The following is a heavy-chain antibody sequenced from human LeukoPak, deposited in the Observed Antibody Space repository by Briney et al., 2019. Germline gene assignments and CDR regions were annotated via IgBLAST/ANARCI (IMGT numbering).Heavy chain of an antibody. CDR1: GYTFTSYD. Sequence: ASVKVSCKASGYTFTSYDINWVRQATGQGLEWMGWINPNSGGTNYAQKFQGRVTMTRDTSISTAYMELSRLRSDDTAVYYCARWDDSYGYDYWGQGTLVTASS. CDR3: ARWDDSYGYDY. D-gene: IGHD5-18*01. CDR2: INPNSGGT. V-gene: IGHV1-2*02. J-gene: IGHJ4*02.